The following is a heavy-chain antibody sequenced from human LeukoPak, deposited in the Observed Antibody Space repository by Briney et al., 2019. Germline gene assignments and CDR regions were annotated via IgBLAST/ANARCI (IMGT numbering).Heavy chain of an antibody. J-gene: IGHJ4*02. CDR2: INWDSDYI. D-gene: IGHD3-16*01. CDR1: GFTFDDFT. CDR3: AKYNKSVGGFDH. Sequence: GGSLRLSCDASGFTFDDFTMHWVRQAPGKGLEWVSSINWDSDYIYYADSVKGRFTISRDNAKNSLSLQMKSLRAEDTALYYCAKYNKSVGGFDHWGQGTLVTVSS. V-gene: IGHV3-9*01.